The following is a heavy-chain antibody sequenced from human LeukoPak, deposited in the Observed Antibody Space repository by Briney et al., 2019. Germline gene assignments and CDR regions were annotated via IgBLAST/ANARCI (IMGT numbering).Heavy chain of an antibody. V-gene: IGHV3-21*01. Sequence: GGSLRLSCAASGFTFSSYSMNWVRQAPGKGLEWVSSISSSSSYIYYADSVKGRFTISRDNAKNSLYLQMNSLRAEDTAVYYCAREYMVRGVMVNWGQGTLVTVSS. CDR3: AREYMVRGVMVN. CDR1: GFTFSSYS. J-gene: IGHJ4*02. D-gene: IGHD3-10*01. CDR2: ISSSSSYI.